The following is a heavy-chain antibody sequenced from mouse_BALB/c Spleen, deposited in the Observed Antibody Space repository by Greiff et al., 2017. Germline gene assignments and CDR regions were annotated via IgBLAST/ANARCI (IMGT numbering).Heavy chain of an antibody. J-gene: IGHJ4*01. Sequence: VKLQESGAELARPGASVKMSCKASGYTFTSYTMHWVKQRPGQGLEWIGYINPSSGYTNYNQKFKDKATLTADKSSSTAYMQLSSLTSEDSVVYYCARSGLGREAMDYWGQGTSVTVSS. CDR3: ARSGLGREAMDY. CDR2: INPSSGYT. V-gene: IGHV1-4*01. D-gene: IGHD4-1*01. CDR1: GYTFTSYT.